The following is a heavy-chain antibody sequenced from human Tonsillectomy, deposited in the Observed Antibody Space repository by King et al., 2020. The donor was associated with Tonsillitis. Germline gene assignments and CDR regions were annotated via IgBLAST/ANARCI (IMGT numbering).Heavy chain of an antibody. Sequence: VQLVESGGGLVQPGGSLRLSCAASGFFVTNNYMNWVRQAPGKGLEWVSIIYSGGTAYYADSVKGRFTISRDNSKNTLYLQMNSLRAEDTAVYYCAGLPLVRGPGAFYIWGQGTLVSVSS. CDR1: GFFVTNNY. CDR3: AGLPLVRGPGAFYI. D-gene: IGHD3-10*01. J-gene: IGHJ3*02. CDR2: IYSGGTA. V-gene: IGHV3-53*01.